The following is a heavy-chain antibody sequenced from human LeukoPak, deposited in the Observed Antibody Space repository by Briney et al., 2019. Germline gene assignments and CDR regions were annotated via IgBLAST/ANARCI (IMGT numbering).Heavy chain of an antibody. D-gene: IGHD6-13*01. CDR3: ARGDSSSWSLFDY. Sequence: SETLSLTCTVSGGSISSGYHYWGWIRQPPGKGMEWIGSIYESGRTHYKPSLRSRITISVDTSKNQFSLELSSVTAADTAVYYCARGDSSSWSLFDYWGQGTLVTVSS. CDR2: IYESGRT. V-gene: IGHV4-39*01. J-gene: IGHJ4*02. CDR1: GGSISSGYHY.